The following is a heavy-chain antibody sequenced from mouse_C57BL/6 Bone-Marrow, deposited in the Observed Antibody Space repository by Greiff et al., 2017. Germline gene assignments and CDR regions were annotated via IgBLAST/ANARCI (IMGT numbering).Heavy chain of an antibody. CDR1: GFNIKDDY. Sequence: EVKLQQSGAELVRPGASVKLSCTASGFNIKDDYMHWVKQRPEQGLEWIGWIDPENGDTEYASKFQGKATITADTSSNTAYLQLSSLTSEDTAVYYCTTGDSNYVDYFDYWGQGTTLTVSS. D-gene: IGHD2-5*01. J-gene: IGHJ2*01. CDR2: IDPENGDT. CDR3: TTGDSNYVDYFDY. V-gene: IGHV14-4*01.